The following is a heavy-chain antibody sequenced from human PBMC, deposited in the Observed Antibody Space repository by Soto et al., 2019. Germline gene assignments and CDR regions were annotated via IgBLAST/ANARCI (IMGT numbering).Heavy chain of an antibody. D-gene: IGHD2-2*01. J-gene: IGHJ3*01. CDR3: AHAYGGTSWPNDAFDV. V-gene: IGHV2-5*02. CDR2: IYWDDDK. Sequence: QITLTESGPTLVKPTQTLTLTCTFSGFSLSADGVGVAWIRQPPGKALEWLALIYWDDDKRYSPSLKNRLTITQDTSKNDVVLTMTNMHPLDTATYYCAHAYGGTSWPNDAFDVWGQGTVVTVSS. CDR1: GFSLSADGVG.